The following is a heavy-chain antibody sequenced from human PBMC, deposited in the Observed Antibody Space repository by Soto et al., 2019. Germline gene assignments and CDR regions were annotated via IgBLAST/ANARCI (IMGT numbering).Heavy chain of an antibody. CDR3: VRDVAFDYVN. Sequence: EVQLVESGGGLVPPGGSLRISCTVSGFSFSSYWMSWVRQAPGKGLEWVASIKQDESEKYYVDSVKGRFTISRDNADDSLFLQMNSLSADDTAVYFCVRDVAFDYVNWGQGTLVTVSS. CDR2: IKQDESEK. V-gene: IGHV3-7*01. CDR1: GFSFSSYW. J-gene: IGHJ4*02. D-gene: IGHD3-16*01.